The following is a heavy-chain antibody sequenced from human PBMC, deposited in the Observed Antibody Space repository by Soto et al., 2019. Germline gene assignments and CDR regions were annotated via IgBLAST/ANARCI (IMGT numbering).Heavy chain of an antibody. J-gene: IGHJ6*03. CDR1: GFTFSSYG. V-gene: IGHV3-33*06. CDR2: IWYDGSNK. D-gene: IGHD2-15*01. CDR3: AKGKYCSGGSCYPYYYYYMDV. Sequence: GGSLRLSCAASGFTFSSYGMHWVRQAPGKGLEWVAVIWYDGSNKYYADSVKGRFTISRDNSKNTLYLQMNSLRAEDTAVYYCAKGKYCSGGSCYPYYYYYMDVWGKGTTVTVSS.